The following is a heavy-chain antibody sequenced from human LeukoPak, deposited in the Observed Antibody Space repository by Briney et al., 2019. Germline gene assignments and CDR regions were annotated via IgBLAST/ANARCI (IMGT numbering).Heavy chain of an antibody. CDR2: IYFSGGT. V-gene: IGHV4-39*01. CDR1: GGSINSSSYY. CDR3: ARQTGSGLFSLP. J-gene: IGHJ4*02. Sequence: PSETLSLTCAVSGGSINSSSYYWGWIRQPPGKGLEWIGSIYFSGGTYYNASLKSRVTISVDTSKNQFSLKLSSVTAADTAVYYCARQTGSGLFSLPGGQGTLVTVSS. D-gene: IGHD3-10*01.